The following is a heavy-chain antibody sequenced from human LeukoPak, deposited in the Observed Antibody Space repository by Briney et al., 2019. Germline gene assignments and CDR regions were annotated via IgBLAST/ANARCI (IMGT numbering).Heavy chain of an antibody. Sequence: SETLSLTCAVSGGSISSSNWWSWVRQPPGKGLEWIGEIYHSGSTNYNPSPKSRVTISVDKSKNQFSLKLSSVTAADTAVYYCASYYYDSSGYYHPFDYWGQGTLVTVSS. V-gene: IGHV4-4*02. D-gene: IGHD3-22*01. CDR2: IYHSGST. CDR1: GGSISSSNW. J-gene: IGHJ4*02. CDR3: ASYYYDSSGYYHPFDY.